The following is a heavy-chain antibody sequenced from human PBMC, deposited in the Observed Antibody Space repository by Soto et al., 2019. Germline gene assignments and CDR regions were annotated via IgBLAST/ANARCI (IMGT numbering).Heavy chain of an antibody. Sequence: PGESLKISCKGSGYSFTSYWISWGRQMPGKGLEWMGRIDSSDSYTNYSPSFQGHVTISADKSISTAYLQWSSLKASDTAMYYCATSHDYGDYYLDYWGQGTLVTVSS. V-gene: IGHV5-10-1*01. D-gene: IGHD4-17*01. CDR3: ATSHDYGDYYLDY. CDR1: GYSFTSYW. CDR2: IDSSDSYT. J-gene: IGHJ4*02.